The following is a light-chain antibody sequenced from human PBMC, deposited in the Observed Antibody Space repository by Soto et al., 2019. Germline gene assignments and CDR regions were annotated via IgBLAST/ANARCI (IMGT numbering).Light chain of an antibody. J-gene: IGKJ4*01. CDR3: QKYDSAPLT. Sequence: DIQMTQSPSSLSASVGDRVTITCRASQGIDSNLAWYQQKAGKAPKLLIYAASTLQSGVPFRFSGSGSGTECTLIISSLQPDDVATYFCQKYDSAPLTFGGGTEVEIK. V-gene: IGKV1-27*01. CDR2: AAS. CDR1: QGIDSN.